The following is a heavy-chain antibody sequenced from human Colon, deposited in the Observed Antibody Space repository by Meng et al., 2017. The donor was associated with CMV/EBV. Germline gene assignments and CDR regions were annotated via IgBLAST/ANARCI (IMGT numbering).Heavy chain of an antibody. CDR3: ARTPLDY. CDR2: ISSSSSYI. J-gene: IGHJ4*02. CDR1: GFTFSSYW. V-gene: IGHV3-21*01. Sequence: GESLKISCAASGFTFSSYWMSWVRQAPGKGLEWVSSISSSSSYIYYADSVKGRFTISRDNAKNSLYLQMNSLRAEDTAVYYCARTPLDYWGQGTLVTVSS.